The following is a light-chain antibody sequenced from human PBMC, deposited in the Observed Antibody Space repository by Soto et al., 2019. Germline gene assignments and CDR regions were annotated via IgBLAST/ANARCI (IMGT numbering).Light chain of an antibody. J-gene: IGKJ2*01. CDR3: EQYRSGFQFT. V-gene: IGKV1-5*01. CDR2: DAS. Sequence: DLQMNQSPSTLSAFVGDRVTITCRASQIISSWLAWYQHKPGKAPKLLIYDASNLESGVASTFSRSGSGTEFSLTISRLQPDDFATYDCEQYRSGFQFTFRQGTETEIK. CDR1: QIISSW.